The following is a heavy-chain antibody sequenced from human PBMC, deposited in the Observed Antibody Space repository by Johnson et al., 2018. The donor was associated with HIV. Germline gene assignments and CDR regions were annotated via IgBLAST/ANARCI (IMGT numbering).Heavy chain of an antibody. J-gene: IGHJ3*02. V-gene: IGHV3-13*01. Sequence: VQLVESGGDVVQPGTSLRLSCAASGFTFSRYDMHWVRQVAGKGLEWVSAIGTAGDTYYPGSVKGRFTISRENAKNSLYLQMNSLRAGDTAVYFCARGGVYSRDAFDIWGQGTMLTVSS. CDR1: GFTFSRYD. D-gene: IGHD6-13*01. CDR3: ARGGVYSRDAFDI. CDR2: IGTAGDT.